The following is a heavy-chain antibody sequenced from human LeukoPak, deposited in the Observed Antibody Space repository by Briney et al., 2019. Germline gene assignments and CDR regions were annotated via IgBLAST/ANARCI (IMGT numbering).Heavy chain of an antibody. V-gene: IGHV4-59*12. CDR1: GFTFSSYN. Sequence: GSLRLSCAASGFTFSSYNMNWVRQPPGKGLEWIGNIFYSGSTYYSPSLKSRVTISLDTSRNQFSLKLNSVPAADTAVYYCAKSNGYGLVDIWGQGTMVTVSS. J-gene: IGHJ3*02. CDR3: AKSNGYGLVDI. D-gene: IGHD3-10*01. CDR2: IFYSGST.